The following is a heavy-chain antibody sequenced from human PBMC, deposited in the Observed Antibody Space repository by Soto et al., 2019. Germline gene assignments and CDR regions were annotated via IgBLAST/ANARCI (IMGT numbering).Heavy chain of an antibody. CDR3: ARDKITGLFAY. Sequence: QVQLQQWGAGLLKPSETLSLTCAVYGGSFSGYYWTWIRQPPGTGLVWIGEINHSGSTNYNPSLKSRVPISVDMSQSQSSLKLTSVPAADTAVYFCARDKITGLFAYWGQGTLVTVSS. CDR1: GGSFSGYY. J-gene: IGHJ4*02. V-gene: IGHV4-34*01. D-gene: IGHD2-8*02. CDR2: INHSGST.